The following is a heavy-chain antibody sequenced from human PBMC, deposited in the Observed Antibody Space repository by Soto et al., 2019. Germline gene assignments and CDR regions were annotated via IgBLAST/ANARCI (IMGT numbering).Heavy chain of an antibody. Sequence: QVQLVQSGAEVKKPGASVKVSCKASGYTFTSYDSNWVRQATGQGLEWMGWMHPNSGNTDYAQKFEGRVTMTRNTSISTAYMELSSLRSEDTAVYYCARGRAARDAFDIWGQGKMVTVSS. J-gene: IGHJ3*02. D-gene: IGHD6-6*01. V-gene: IGHV1-8*02. CDR1: GYTFTSYD. CDR2: MHPNSGNT. CDR3: ARGRAARDAFDI.